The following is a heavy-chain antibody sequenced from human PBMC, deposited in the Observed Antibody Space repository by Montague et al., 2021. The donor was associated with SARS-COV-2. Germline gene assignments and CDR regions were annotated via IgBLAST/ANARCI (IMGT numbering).Heavy chain of an antibody. CDR2: INHSGST. J-gene: IGHJ6*03. D-gene: IGHD3-3*01. Sequence: SETLSLTCAVYGGSFSGYYWSWIRQPPGEGLEWIGEINHSGSTNYNPSLKSRVTISVDTSKNQFSLKLSSVTAADTAVYYCARTYAYYDFWSGYPWDYYMDVWGKGTTVTVSS. V-gene: IGHV4-34*01. CDR1: GGSFSGYY. CDR3: ARTYAYYDFWSGYPWDYYMDV.